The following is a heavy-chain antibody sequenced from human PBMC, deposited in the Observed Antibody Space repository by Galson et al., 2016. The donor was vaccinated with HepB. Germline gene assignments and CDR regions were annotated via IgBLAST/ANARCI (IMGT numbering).Heavy chain of an antibody. Sequence: SLRLSCAASGFPFSSATMHWVRQGPGKGLEWVSLIYSGGSTHYADSVKGRFTISRDNAKNTLYLQMNNLRAEDTAVYYCASSGYSGSWGQGTLVTVSS. CDR3: ASSGYSGS. V-gene: IGHV3-53*01. J-gene: IGHJ4*02. CDR1: GFPFSSAT. D-gene: IGHD6-13*01. CDR2: IYSGGST.